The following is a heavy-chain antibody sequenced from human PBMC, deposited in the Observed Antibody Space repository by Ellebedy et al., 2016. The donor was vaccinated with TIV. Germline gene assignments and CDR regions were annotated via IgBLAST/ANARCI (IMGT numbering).Heavy chain of an antibody. Sequence: GESLKISCAASGVTFSTYAMSWVRQAPGKGLEWVSGISGSGSGTYYADSVKGRFTISRDNSKNTLHLQMNSLRVEDTAVYYCARAVGTSGTGAPYWGQGTLVSVSS. CDR1: GVTFSTYA. CDR2: ISGSGSGT. V-gene: IGHV3-23*01. D-gene: IGHD3-10*01. J-gene: IGHJ4*02. CDR3: ARAVGTSGTGAPY.